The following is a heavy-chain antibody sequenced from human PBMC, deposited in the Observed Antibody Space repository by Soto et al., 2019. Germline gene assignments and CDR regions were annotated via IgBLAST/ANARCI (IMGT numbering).Heavy chain of an antibody. D-gene: IGHD6-13*01. J-gene: IGHJ5*02. Sequence: QVQLVQSGAEVKKPGASVKVSCKASGYTFTSYDINWVRQATGQGLEWMGWMNPNSGNTGYAQKSXXRXXITRNTSMSTAYMELSSLRSEDTAVYYCARERSAGTGWFDPWGQGTLVTVSS. CDR3: ARERSAGTGWFDP. V-gene: IGHV1-8*01. CDR2: MNPNSGNT. CDR1: GYTFTSYD.